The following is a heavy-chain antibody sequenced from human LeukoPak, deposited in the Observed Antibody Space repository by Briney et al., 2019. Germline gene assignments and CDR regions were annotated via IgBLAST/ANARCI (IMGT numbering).Heavy chain of an antibody. Sequence: GGSLRLSCSGSGFTLSNYALHWIRQAPGKGLECISAIGTNGGDTYYADSVKGRFTISRDNSRNTVYLQMSSLRIEDTAVYHCMTRARGPPHYWGQGTLVTVSS. V-gene: IGHV3-64D*06. J-gene: IGHJ4*02. CDR3: MTRARGPPHY. CDR2: IGTNGGDT. CDR1: GFTLSNYA. D-gene: IGHD3-10*01.